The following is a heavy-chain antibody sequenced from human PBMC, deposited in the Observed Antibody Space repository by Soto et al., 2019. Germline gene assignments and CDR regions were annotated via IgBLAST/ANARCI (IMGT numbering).Heavy chain of an antibody. CDR1: GYTFTSYT. Sequence: ASVKVSCKASGYTFTSYTIHWVRQAPGQRPEWMGWINAGNGKTKYSPRIQDRVNITRDTSASTVYMELSSLKSEDTAIYYCARDKAPNKYDRTWSYDYWGQGSLLTVSS. J-gene: IGHJ4*02. D-gene: IGHD2-8*02. CDR3: ARDKAPNKYDRTWSYDY. CDR2: INAGNGKT. V-gene: IGHV1-3*01.